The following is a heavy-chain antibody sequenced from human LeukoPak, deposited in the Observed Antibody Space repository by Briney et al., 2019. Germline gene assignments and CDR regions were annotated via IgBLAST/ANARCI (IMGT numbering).Heavy chain of an antibody. D-gene: IGHD3-10*01. CDR3: AKDLGIGASGF. V-gene: IGHV3-23*01. CDR1: GFTFRSYG. J-gene: IGHJ4*02. CDR2: ISASSDST. Sequence: GGSLRLSCAASGFTFRSYGMSWSRQAPGKGLEWVSTISASSDSTYHADSVKGRFTVSRDNSRDTLYLQMNSLRADDTATYYCAKDLGIGASGFWGQGTLVTVSS.